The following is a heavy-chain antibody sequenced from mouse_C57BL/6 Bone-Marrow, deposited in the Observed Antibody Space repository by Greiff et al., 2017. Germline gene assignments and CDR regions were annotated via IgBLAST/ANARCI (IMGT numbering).Heavy chain of an antibody. CDR1: GYTFTSYW. CDR3: ARGITTVVPYYYAMDY. Sequence: VQLQQPGAELVRPGSSVKLSCKASGYTFTSYWMDWVKQRPGQGLEWIGNIYPSDSETHYNQKFKDKATLTVDKSSSTAYMPLSSLTSEDSAVYYCARGITTVVPYYYAMDYWGQGTSVTVSS. J-gene: IGHJ4*01. V-gene: IGHV1-61*01. D-gene: IGHD1-1*01. CDR2: IYPSDSET.